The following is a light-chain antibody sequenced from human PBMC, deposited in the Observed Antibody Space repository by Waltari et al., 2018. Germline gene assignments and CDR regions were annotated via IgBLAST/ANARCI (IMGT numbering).Light chain of an antibody. Sequence: QSVLTQPPSASGTPGERVTISCSGSRSNIGDNAVNWYQHLPGAAPELLIYTDNQRPEGVPARFSGSKSGTSASLGISGLQSEDEATYYCAAWDDSVNGYVFGSGTEVTVL. CDR1: RSNIGDNA. V-gene: IGLV1-44*01. CDR2: TDN. J-gene: IGLJ1*01. CDR3: AAWDDSVNGYV.